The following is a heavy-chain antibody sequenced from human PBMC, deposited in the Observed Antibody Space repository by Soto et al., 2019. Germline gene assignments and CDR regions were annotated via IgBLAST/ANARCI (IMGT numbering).Heavy chain of an antibody. V-gene: IGHV4-34*01. CDR3: ARGVGYAGVDY. CDR1: GGSFSAYY. J-gene: IGHJ4*02. D-gene: IGHD5-12*01. Sequence: QVQLQQWGAGLLKPSETLSLTCAVYGGSFSAYYWSWIRQPPGKGLEWIGEINHSGSTTYNPSLKGRVTISVDRSKNQFSLKVSSVTAADTALYYCARGVGYAGVDYWGQGTLVTVSS. CDR2: INHSGST.